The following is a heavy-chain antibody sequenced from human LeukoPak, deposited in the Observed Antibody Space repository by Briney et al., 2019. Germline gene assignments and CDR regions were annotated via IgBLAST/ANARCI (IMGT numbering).Heavy chain of an antibody. Sequence: GGSLRLSCAASGFSFSTYSMNWVRQAPGKGLEWISYISSSSTIYYADSVKGRFTISRDNARNSLHLQMNSLRAEDTAVYYCAIPPLSGTGSSRPLAEMDVWGQGTTVTVSS. CDR2: ISSSSTI. CDR1: GFSFSTYS. J-gene: IGHJ6*02. CDR3: AIPPLSGTGSSRPLAEMDV. D-gene: IGHD3-10*01. V-gene: IGHV3-48*04.